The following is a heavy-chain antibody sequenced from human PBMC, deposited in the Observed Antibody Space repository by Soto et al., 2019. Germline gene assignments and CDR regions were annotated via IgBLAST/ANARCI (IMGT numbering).Heavy chain of an antibody. CDR1: GGSISSYY. CDR2: IYYSGST. Sequence: PSETLSLTCTVSGGSISSYYWSWIRQPPGKGLEWIGYIYYSGSTNYNPSLKSRVTISVDTSKNQFSLKLSSVTAADTAVYYCARTGLVPAALDYWGQGTLVTVSS. J-gene: IGHJ4*02. D-gene: IGHD2-2*01. V-gene: IGHV4-59*01. CDR3: ARTGLVPAALDY.